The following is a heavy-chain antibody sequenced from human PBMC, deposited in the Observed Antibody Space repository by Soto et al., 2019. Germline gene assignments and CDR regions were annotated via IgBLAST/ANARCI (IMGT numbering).Heavy chain of an antibody. D-gene: IGHD1-1*01. Sequence: SLKISCQAPGYRLSIYWITWVRQRPGKGLERMGTIDPSDPYSKHKPSLQGHVSITADTSTNTAYLHWSSLKASDTAVYYCASRLSGPKEEYNAYYFYGLGVWGQGTTVTVSS. CDR1: GYRLSIYW. V-gene: IGHV5-10-1*01. J-gene: IGHJ6*02. CDR3: ASRLSGPKEEYNAYYFYGLGV. CDR2: IDPSDPYS.